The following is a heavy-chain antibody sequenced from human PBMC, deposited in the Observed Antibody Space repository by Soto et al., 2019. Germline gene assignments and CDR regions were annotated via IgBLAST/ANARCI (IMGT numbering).Heavy chain of an antibody. V-gene: IGHV3-23*01. CDR2: ISGSGDTT. Sequence: TGGSLRLSCAASGLTFSRYAMSWVRQAPGKGLEWVAGISGSGDTTDYADSVKGRFTISRDNSKNTVYLQMSSLRADDTALFYCAGGPSATSRSGFDDWGQGTLVTVSS. J-gene: IGHJ4*02. CDR1: GLTFSRYA. D-gene: IGHD2-2*01. CDR3: AGGPSATSRSGFDD.